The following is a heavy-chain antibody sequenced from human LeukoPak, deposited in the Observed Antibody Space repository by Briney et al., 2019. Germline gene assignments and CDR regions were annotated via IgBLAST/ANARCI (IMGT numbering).Heavy chain of an antibody. CDR3: ARNPRWLQSGGFDY. Sequence: SETLSLTCTVSGGSISSGGYYWSWIRQHPGKGLEWIGYIYYSGSTYYNPSLKSRVTISVDTSKNQFSLKLSSVTAADTAVYYCARNPRWLQSGGFDYWGQGTLVTVSS. CDR2: IYYSGST. V-gene: IGHV4-31*03. D-gene: IGHD5-12*01. J-gene: IGHJ4*02. CDR1: GGSISSGGYY.